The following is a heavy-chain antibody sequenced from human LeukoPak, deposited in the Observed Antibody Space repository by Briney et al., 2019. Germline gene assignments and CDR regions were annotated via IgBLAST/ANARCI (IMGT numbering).Heavy chain of an antibody. CDR2: ISRTGNTI. D-gene: IGHD3-16*01. CDR1: GFTFSDYH. Sequence: GGSLRLSCAASGFTFSDYHMSWIRQAPGKGLEWVSYISRTGNTIYYADSVKGRFTVSRDNAKDSLYPQMNSLRVDDTAVYYCARVISGGYGLDYWGQGTLVTVSS. V-gene: IGHV3-11*01. CDR3: ARVISGGYGLDY. J-gene: IGHJ4*02.